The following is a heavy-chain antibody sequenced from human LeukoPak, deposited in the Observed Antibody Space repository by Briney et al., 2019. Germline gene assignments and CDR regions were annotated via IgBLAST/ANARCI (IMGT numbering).Heavy chain of an antibody. V-gene: IGHV3-7*03. J-gene: IGHJ4*02. D-gene: IGHD2-8*01. CDR1: GFTFSSYW. CDR2: IKQDGSEK. Sequence: GGSLRLSCAASGFTFSSYWMSWVRQAPGKGLEWVANIKQDGSEKYYVDSVKGRFTISRDNAKNSLYLQMNSLRAEDTATYYCAKDGGHCTSLDCSEEGDYWGQGTLVTVSS. CDR3: AKDGGHCTSLDCSEEGDY.